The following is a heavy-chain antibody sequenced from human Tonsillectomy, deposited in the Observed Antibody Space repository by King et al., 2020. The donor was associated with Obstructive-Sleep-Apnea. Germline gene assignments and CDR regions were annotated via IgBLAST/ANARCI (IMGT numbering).Heavy chain of an antibody. CDR2: IYYSGST. Sequence: QLQESGPGLVKPSETLSLTCTVSGGSISSYYWSWIRQPPGKGLEWIGYIYYSGSTNYNPSLKSRVTISVDTSKNQFSLKRSSVTAADTAVYYCARQWVAGTDFDYWGQGTLVTVSS. D-gene: IGHD6-19*01. V-gene: IGHV4-59*08. CDR3: ARQWVAGTDFDY. J-gene: IGHJ4*02. CDR1: GGSISSYY.